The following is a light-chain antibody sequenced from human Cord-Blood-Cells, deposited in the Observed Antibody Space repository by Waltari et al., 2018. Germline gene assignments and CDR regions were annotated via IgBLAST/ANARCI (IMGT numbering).Light chain of an antibody. CDR1: RSDVGGYNY. V-gene: IGLV2-14*03. J-gene: IGLJ3*02. CDR3: SSYTSSSTWV. CDR2: DVS. Sequence: QSALTQPASVSGSPGQSITISCTGTRSDVGGYNYVLWYQQHPGKAPKPMIYDVSNRPSGVSNRFSGSKSGNTASLTISGLQAEDEADYYCSSYTSSSTWVFGGGTKLTVL.